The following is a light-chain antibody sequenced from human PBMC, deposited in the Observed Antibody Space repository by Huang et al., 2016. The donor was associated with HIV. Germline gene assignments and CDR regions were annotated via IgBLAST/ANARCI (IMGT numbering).Light chain of an antibody. CDR1: HSVRRN. V-gene: IGKV3-15*01. CDR3: QQYNNWPPLT. Sequence: EIVMKQSPATLSWSPGERATLSCRARHSVRRNLDWYPHKPGQAPRPLIYGAATRATGIPARFSGSGSGTEFILTISSLQSEDIAVYYCQQYNNWPPLTFGGGTKVEIK. CDR2: GAA. J-gene: IGKJ4*01.